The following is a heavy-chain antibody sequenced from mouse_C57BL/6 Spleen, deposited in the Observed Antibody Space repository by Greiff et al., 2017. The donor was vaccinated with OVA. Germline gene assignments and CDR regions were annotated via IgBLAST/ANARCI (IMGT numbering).Heavy chain of an antibody. CDR1: GFTFSSYA. J-gene: IGHJ3*01. D-gene: IGHD2-4*01. CDR2: ISSGGDYI. Sequence: EVHLVESGEGLVKPGGSLKLSCAASGFTFSSYAMSWVRQTPEKRLEWVAYISSGGDYIYYADTVKGRFTISRDNARNTLYLQMSSLKSEDTAMYYCTRDDCAWFAYWGQGTLVTVSA. V-gene: IGHV5-9-1*02. CDR3: TRDDCAWFAY.